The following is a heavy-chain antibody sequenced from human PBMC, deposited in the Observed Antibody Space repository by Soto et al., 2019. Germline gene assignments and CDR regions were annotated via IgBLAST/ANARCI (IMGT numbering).Heavy chain of an antibody. CDR1: GGSISSGGYY. CDR3: ARVHPAYCGMDV. CDR2: IYYSGST. V-gene: IGHV4-31*03. J-gene: IGHJ6*02. Sequence: PSETLSLTCTVSGGSISSGGYYWSWIRQHPGKGLEWIGYIYYSGSTYYNPSLKSRVTISVDTSKNQFSLKLSSVTAADTAVYYCARVHPAYCGMDVWGQATTVTVSS.